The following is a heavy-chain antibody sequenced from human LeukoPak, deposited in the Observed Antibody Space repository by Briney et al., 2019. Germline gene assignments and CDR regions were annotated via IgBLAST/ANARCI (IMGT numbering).Heavy chain of an antibody. J-gene: IGHJ5*02. CDR1: GGSFSGYY. Sequence: PSETLPLTCAVYGGSFSGYYWSWIRQPPGKGLEWIGEINHSGSTNYNPSLKSRVTISVDASKNQFSLKLSSVTAADTAVYHCARGLGREIRSDNWFDPWGQGTLVTVSS. V-gene: IGHV4-34*01. D-gene: IGHD1-26*01. CDR2: INHSGST. CDR3: ARGLGREIRSDNWFDP.